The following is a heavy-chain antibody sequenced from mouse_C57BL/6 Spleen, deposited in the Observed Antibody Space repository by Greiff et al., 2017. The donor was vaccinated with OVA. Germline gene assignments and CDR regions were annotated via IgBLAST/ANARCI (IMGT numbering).Heavy chain of an antibody. J-gene: IGHJ4*01. Sequence: QVQLQQPGAELVKPGASVKLSCKASGYTFTSYWMHWVKQRPGRGLEWIGRIDPNSGGTKYNEKFKSKATLTVDKPSSTAYMQLSSLTSEDSAVYYSARSGTYGNYGNYYAMDYWGQGTSVTVSS. CDR2: IDPNSGGT. D-gene: IGHD2-10*02. CDR1: GYTFTSYW. V-gene: IGHV1-72*01. CDR3: ARSGTYGNYGNYYAMDY.